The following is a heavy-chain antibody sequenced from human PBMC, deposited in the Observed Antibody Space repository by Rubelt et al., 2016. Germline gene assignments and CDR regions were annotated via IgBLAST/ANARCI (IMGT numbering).Heavy chain of an antibody. CDR1: GFTFSNYP. J-gene: IGHJ6*02. Sequence: GGGLVQPGGSLRLSCAASGFTFSNYPMHWVRQAPGKGPVWVSRINTDGSSTNYADSVKGRFTISRDNAKNTLYLQMHSLRAEDTAVYYCAKEYTSSFYFYYGMDVWGQGTTVTVSS. CDR3: AKEYTSSFYFYYGMDV. CDR2: INTDGSST. D-gene: IGHD6-6*01. V-gene: IGHV3-74*01.